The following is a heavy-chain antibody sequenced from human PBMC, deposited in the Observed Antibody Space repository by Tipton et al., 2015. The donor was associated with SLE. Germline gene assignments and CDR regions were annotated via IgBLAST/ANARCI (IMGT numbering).Heavy chain of an antibody. D-gene: IGHD6-13*01. J-gene: IGHJ1*01. V-gene: IGHV4-34*01. CDR1: GGTSRDYF. CDR3: ASPVAAAGKDDPFQH. CDR2: GSHRGTT. Sequence: TLSLTCAVYGGTSRDYFWSWIRQPPGKGLEWIGEGSHRGTTNYNPSLDSRVTISLDRFNNQFTLKMTSVTAADTAVYYCASPVAAAGKDDPFQHWGQGTLVTVSS.